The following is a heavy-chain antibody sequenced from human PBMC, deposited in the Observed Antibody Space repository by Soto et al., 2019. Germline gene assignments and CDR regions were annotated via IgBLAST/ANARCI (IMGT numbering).Heavy chain of an antibody. V-gene: IGHV4-34*01. Sequence: SETLSLTCAVYGGSFSGYYWSWIRQPPGKGLEWIGEINHSGSTNYNPSLKSRVTISVDTSKNQFSLKLSSVTAADTAVYYCARVPPWGNSGNFYIQHYDSWGQGTLVTVSS. CDR1: GGSFSGYY. CDR2: INHSGST. D-gene: IGHD3-10*01. J-gene: IGHJ4*02. CDR3: ARVPPWGNSGNFYIQHYDS.